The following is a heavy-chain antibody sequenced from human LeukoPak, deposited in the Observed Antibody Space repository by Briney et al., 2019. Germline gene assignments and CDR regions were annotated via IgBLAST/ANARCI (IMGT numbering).Heavy chain of an antibody. CDR1: GFTFNSYS. J-gene: IGHJ2*01. V-gene: IGHV3-30*14. CDR3: ARAAYSSTWYSRYFDL. Sequence: PGGSLRLSCAASGFTFNSYSMHWVRQAPGKGLEWVTAISDDETYKFYADSVKGRFTISRENAKNSLYLQMNSLRAGDTAVYYCARAAYSSTWYSRYFDLWGRGTLVTVSS. CDR2: ISDDETYK. D-gene: IGHD6-13*01.